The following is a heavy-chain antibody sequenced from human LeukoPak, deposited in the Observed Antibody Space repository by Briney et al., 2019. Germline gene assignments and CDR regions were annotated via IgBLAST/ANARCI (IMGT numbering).Heavy chain of an antibody. Sequence: ASVKVSCKASGYTFTSYDINWVRQATGQGLEWMGWKNPDSGHTGYAQKFQGRVTITRDTSISTVYMELSSLRSEDTAVYYCARGRKSGGYFCYMDVWGKGTTVTVSS. CDR1: GYTFTSYD. CDR3: ARGRKSGGYFCYMDV. D-gene: IGHD1-14*01. J-gene: IGHJ6*03. CDR2: KNPDSGHT. V-gene: IGHV1-8*03.